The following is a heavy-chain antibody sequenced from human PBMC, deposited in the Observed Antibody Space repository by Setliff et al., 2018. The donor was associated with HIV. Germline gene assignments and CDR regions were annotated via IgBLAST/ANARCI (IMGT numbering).Heavy chain of an antibody. Sequence: GGSLRLSCVASGFSFSNYGMHWVRQAPGKGLEWVAVMLYDGSDRKYADSVKGRFTISRDNSKKTLYLQMDSLRPEDTAVYYCAKARSEYQLMPWYYYMDVWGQGTTVT. CDR2: MLYDGSDR. CDR3: AKARSEYQLMPWYYYMDV. D-gene: IGHD2-2*01. V-gene: IGHV3-30*18. CDR1: GFSFSNYG. J-gene: IGHJ6*03.